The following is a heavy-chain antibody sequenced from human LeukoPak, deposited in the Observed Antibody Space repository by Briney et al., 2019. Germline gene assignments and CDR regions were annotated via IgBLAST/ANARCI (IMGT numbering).Heavy chain of an antibody. J-gene: IGHJ4*02. Sequence: PGGSLRLSCTASGFSFSGHWMHWARQLPGKGLVWVSRISPTGSTTSYADSVKGRFTVSRGNAKNTLYLQVNNLRAEDTAVHYCARGPNSNWSGLDFWGQGTLLTVSS. D-gene: IGHD6-6*01. CDR1: GFSFSGHW. CDR2: ISPTGSTT. CDR3: ARGPNSNWSGLDF. V-gene: IGHV3-74*01.